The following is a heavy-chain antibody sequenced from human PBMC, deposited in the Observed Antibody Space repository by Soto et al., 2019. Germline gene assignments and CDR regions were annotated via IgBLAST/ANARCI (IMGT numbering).Heavy chain of an antibody. D-gene: IGHD4-4*01. CDR2: ISYTGANQ. CDR1: GFTFSTYA. V-gene: IGHV3-30-3*01. Sequence: QVRLVESGGGAVQPGDSLRLSCDASGFTFSTYALHWVRQAPGKGLAWVAFISYTGANQYYADSVKGRFTVSRDNSKNIASMQMTSLNPEDSAVYYCAREAFLYSRGAYYDHWGQGTLVTVSS. J-gene: IGHJ4*02. CDR3: AREAFLYSRGAYYDH.